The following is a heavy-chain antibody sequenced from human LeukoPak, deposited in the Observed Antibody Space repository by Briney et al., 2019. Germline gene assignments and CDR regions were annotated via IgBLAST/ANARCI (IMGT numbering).Heavy chain of an antibody. Sequence: PSETLSLTCAVYGGSFSGYYWSWIRQPPGKGLEWIGEINHSGSTNYNPSLKSRVTISVDTSKNQFSLELTSVTAADTAVYYCASQTLTDDAFDIWGQGTMVTVSS. D-gene: IGHD1-20*01. CDR1: GGSFSGYY. CDR2: INHSGST. CDR3: ASQTLTDDAFDI. V-gene: IGHV4-34*01. J-gene: IGHJ3*02.